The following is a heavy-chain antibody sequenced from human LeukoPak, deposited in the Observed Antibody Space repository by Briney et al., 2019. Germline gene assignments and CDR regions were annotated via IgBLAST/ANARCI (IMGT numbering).Heavy chain of an antibody. D-gene: IGHD2-15*01. CDR2: INGSGGST. V-gene: IGHV3-23*01. Sequence: GGSLTLSCAASGFTFSSYAMIWLPQAPGKGLECVSAINGSGGSTYHADSVKGRFTISTDNSKNTLYLHMNSLSAEDTSVYSCAKSGYCSGGSWPHYYGMDVWGEGTTVTVSS. J-gene: IGHJ6*04. CDR1: GFTFSSYA. CDR3: AKSGYCSGGSWPHYYGMDV.